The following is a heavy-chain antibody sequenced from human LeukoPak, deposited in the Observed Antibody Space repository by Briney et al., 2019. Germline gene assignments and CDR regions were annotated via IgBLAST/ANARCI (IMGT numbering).Heavy chain of an antibody. V-gene: IGHV3-21*04. J-gene: IGHJ1*01. CDR2: ISSSSSYI. D-gene: IGHD1-1*01. CDR3: AHTAGTGHFQH. Sequence: GGSLRLSCAASGFTFSSYSMNWVRQAPGKGLEWVSSISSSSSYIYYADSVKGRFTISRDNAKNSLYLQMNSLRAEDTAVYYCAHTAGTGHFQHWGQGTLVTVSS. CDR1: GFTFSSYS.